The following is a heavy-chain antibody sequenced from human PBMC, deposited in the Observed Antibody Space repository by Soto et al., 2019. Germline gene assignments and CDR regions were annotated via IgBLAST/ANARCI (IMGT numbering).Heavy chain of an antibody. V-gene: IGHV1-69*01. CDR2: IIPVFGTA. CDR1: GGTFSSYF. J-gene: IGHJ6*02. D-gene: IGHD2-2*01. CDR3: ARETPSTSAAYFYYGLYV. Sequence: QVQLVQSGAEVKKAGSSVKVSCKTSGGTFSSYFINWVRQAPGQGLEWVGGIIPVFGTAYYAERFQGRVTITADESTTTVYMELSSLRSDDTAVYYCARETPSTSAAYFYYGLYVWGQVTTVTVPS.